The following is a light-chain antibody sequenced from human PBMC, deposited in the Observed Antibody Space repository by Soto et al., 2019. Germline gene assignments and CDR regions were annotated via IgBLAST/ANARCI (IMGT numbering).Light chain of an antibody. CDR3: SSYTSNYIVV. V-gene: IGLV2-8*01. CDR2: EVT. J-gene: IGLJ2*01. Sequence: QSALTQPHSASGSPGQSVAISCTGTSSDVGGYNYVSWYQHHPGKVPKLIIYEVTTRRSGVPDRFSGSKSANTASLTVSGLQAEDEAEYYCSSYTSNYIVVVGGGTKVTVL. CDR1: SSDVGGYNY.